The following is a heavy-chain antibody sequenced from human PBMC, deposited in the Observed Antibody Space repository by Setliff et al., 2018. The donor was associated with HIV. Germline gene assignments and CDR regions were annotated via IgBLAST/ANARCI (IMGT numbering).Heavy chain of an antibody. CDR2: VYARGSA. CDR3: ARAKTIGSSALFLDP. J-gene: IGHJ5*02. Sequence: SETLSLTCTVSSDSMNSVSYSWAWLRQSAGKGPEWIGHVYARGSANYNPSLTSRVTISVPTSKNQFSLNLNSVTAADTATYYCARAKTIGSSALFLDPWGQGTPVTVSS. V-gene: IGHV4-61*09. D-gene: IGHD2-2*03. CDR1: SDSMNSVSYS.